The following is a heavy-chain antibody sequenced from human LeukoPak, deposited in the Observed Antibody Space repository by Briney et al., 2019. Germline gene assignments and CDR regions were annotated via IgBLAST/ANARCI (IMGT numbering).Heavy chain of an antibody. D-gene: IGHD6-13*01. CDR1: GYSFTSYW. J-gene: IGHJ6*03. CDR2: IYPGDSDT. V-gene: IGHV5-51*01. Sequence: GESLKISCKGSGYSFTSYWIGWVRQMPGKGLEWMGIIYPGDSDTRYSPSFQGQVTISADKSINTAYLQWSSLKASDTAMYFCARQTTSSWYLNRAYMDVWAKGPRSPSP. CDR3: ARQTTSSWYLNRAYMDV.